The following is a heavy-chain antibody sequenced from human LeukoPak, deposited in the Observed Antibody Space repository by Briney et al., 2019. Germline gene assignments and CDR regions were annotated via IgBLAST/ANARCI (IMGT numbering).Heavy chain of an antibody. CDR1: GFTFSSYW. J-gene: IGHJ4*02. V-gene: IGHV3-48*02. CDR2: ITGSSSTI. Sequence: GGSLRLSCAASGFTFSSYWMHWIRQAPGKGLEWVSYITGSSSTIYYADSVKGRFTISRDNAKNSLYLQMNSLRDEDTAVYYCARDSNYGGPNPCGFWGQGTLVTVSS. CDR3: ARDSNYGGPNPCGF. D-gene: IGHD4-23*01.